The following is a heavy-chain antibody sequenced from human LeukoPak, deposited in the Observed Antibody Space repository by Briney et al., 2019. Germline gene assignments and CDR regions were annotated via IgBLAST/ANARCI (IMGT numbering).Heavy chain of an antibody. CDR3: ARAAGDGYNAIDY. V-gene: IGHV5-51*01. D-gene: IGHD5-24*01. J-gene: IGHJ4*02. CDR2: IYPGDSDT. Sequence: GGSLQISFQGSGCGFTNYWIGLVRPVPGKGLEWVGIIYPGDSDTRYIPSFQGQVTISADKSISTAYLQWSSLKASDTAMYYCARAAGDGYNAIDYWGQGTLVTVSS. CDR1: GCGFTNYW.